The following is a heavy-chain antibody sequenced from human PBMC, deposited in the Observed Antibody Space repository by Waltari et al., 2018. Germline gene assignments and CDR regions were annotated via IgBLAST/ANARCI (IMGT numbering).Heavy chain of an antibody. D-gene: IGHD3-3*01. CDR2: INPKSGAT. Sequence: QVHLVQPGAEVRKPGASVRVSCNTSGYTFSDHYIYWVRQAPGQGLEWMGWINPKSGATNPAQKYQGRVTMTTDTSTNTVYMELRRLTSDDTAVYYCARDLFPNFWSGYGFDFWGQGTKVTVSS. V-gene: IGHV1-2*02. CDR3: ARDLFPNFWSGYGFDF. J-gene: IGHJ3*01. CDR1: GYTFSDHY.